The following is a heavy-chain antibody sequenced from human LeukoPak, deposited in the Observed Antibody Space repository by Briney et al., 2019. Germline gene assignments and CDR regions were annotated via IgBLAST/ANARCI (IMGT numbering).Heavy chain of an antibody. Sequence: GGSLRLSCAASGFTFSSFAMTWVRQAPGKGLEWVSAISGSGASTYYADSVKGRFTISRDNSKNTLYLQMNSLRAEDTAVYYCAKGRGSPYYFEYWGQGALVTVSS. D-gene: IGHD1-26*01. CDR3: AKGRGSPYYFEY. CDR2: ISGSGAST. V-gene: IGHV3-23*01. J-gene: IGHJ4*02. CDR1: GFTFSSFA.